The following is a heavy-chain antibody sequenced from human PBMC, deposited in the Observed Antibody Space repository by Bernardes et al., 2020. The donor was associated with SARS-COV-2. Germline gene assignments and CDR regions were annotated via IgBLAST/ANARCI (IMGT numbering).Heavy chain of an antibody. J-gene: IGHJ5*02. V-gene: IGHV3-30*04. CDR2: ISHDGIKK. D-gene: IGHD3-9*01. CDR3: ARAPASFKFDNSDFLTYFGP. Sequence: GGSLRLSCAASGFNFSNYAMYWVRQAPGKGLDWVALISHDGIKKNYADSVEDRFTISRDNSKKTLHLQMSNLRFEDSGVYYCARAPASFKFDNSDFLTYFGPWGQVALVTVSA. CDR1: GFNFSNYA.